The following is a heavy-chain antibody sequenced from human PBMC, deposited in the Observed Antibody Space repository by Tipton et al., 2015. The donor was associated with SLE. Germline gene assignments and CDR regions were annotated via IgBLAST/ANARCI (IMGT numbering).Heavy chain of an antibody. J-gene: IGHJ4*02. CDR1: GFTFSSYS. D-gene: IGHD5-18*01. CDR3: AKAGSLIQLGLKINY. Sequence: GSLRLSCAASGFTFSSYSMNWVRQAPGKGLEWVSSISSSSSYIYYADSVKGRFTISRDNSKHTLYQQMNSLRAEDTAVYYCAKAGSLIQLGLKINYWGQGTLVTGSS. V-gene: IGHV3-21*01. CDR2: ISSSSSYI.